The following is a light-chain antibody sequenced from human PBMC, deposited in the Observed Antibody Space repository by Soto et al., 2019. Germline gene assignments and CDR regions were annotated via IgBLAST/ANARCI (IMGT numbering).Light chain of an antibody. CDR1: QSLVYSDGNTY. J-gene: IGKJ1*01. Sequence: DVVMTQSPLSLPVTLGQSASISCRASQSLVYSDGNTYLTWFQQRPGQSPRRLIFKVSNRESGVPYRFSGGGSGTNVTLKISRGEAEDVGVYYCMQATHSPRTFGQGTKVEI. V-gene: IGKV2-30*01. CDR3: MQATHSPRT. CDR2: KVS.